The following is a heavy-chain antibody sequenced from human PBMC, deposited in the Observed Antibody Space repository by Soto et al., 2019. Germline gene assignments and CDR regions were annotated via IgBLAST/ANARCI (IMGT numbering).Heavy chain of an antibody. CDR2: ISGSGVST. J-gene: IGHJ4*02. D-gene: IGHD3-22*01. V-gene: IGHV3-23*01. CDR3: AKDSISSDGGYYLYYFDS. CDR1: GFTFSRYS. Sequence: GGSLRLSGAACGFTFSRYSVSWVRQAPWKGLEWVSAISGSGVSTYFRDTVRGRFTISGDNSKKTLYLQMDSLRAEDTAVYYCAKDSISSDGGYYLYYFDSLGQRTLVTVSS.